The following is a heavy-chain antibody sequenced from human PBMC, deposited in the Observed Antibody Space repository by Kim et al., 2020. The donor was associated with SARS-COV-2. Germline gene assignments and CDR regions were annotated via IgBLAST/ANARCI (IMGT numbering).Heavy chain of an antibody. CDR3: ARRAERYYYGMDV. Sequence: SPSLKCRVSIAVDTSKNQFSLKLSSVAAADTAVYYCARRAERYYYGMDVWGQGTTVTVSS. D-gene: IGHD1-26*01. J-gene: IGHJ6*02. V-gene: IGHV4-59*08.